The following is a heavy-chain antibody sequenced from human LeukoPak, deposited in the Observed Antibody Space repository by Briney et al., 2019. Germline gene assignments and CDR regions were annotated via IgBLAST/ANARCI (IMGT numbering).Heavy chain of an antibody. D-gene: IGHD3-10*01. CDR2: IDYSGSA. CDR3: ARLRAVSRDRLGIDY. V-gene: IGHV4-39*01. Sequence: SETLSLTCIVSGGSIISSAYNWGWIRQPPGKELEWIGSIDYSGSAYYNPSLRSRVTISVDTSKNLFSLKLSSVTAADTAVYYCARLRAVSRDRLGIDYWGQGTLVTVSS. CDR1: GGSIISSAYN. J-gene: IGHJ4*02.